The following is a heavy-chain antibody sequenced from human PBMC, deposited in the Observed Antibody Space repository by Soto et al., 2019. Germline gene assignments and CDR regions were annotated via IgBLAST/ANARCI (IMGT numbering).Heavy chain of an antibody. V-gene: IGHV3-30-3*01. J-gene: IGHJ4*02. Sequence: QVQLAESGGGVVQPGRSLRLSCAASGFTFSSYAMHWVRQAPGKGLEWVAVISYDGSNQYFADSVKDRFTVSRDNSKNTLYLQMNSLRAEDTAVYYCARDLIKHCSGGSCYSPDYWGQGTLVTVSS. CDR1: GFTFSSYA. D-gene: IGHD2-15*01. CDR2: ISYDGSNQ. CDR3: ARDLIKHCSGGSCYSPDY.